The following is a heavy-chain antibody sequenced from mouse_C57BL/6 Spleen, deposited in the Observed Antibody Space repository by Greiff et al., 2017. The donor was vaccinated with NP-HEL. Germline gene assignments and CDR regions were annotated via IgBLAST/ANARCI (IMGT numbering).Heavy chain of an antibody. Sequence: EVQVVESGPGLVKPSQSLSLTCSVTGYSITSGYYWNWIRQFPGNKLEWMGYISYDGSNNYNPSLKNRISITRDTSKNQFFLKLNSVTTEDTATYYCAILEAMDYWGQGTSVTVSS. J-gene: IGHJ4*01. CDR2: ISYDGSN. CDR1: GYSITSGYY. CDR3: AILEAMDY. V-gene: IGHV3-6*01.